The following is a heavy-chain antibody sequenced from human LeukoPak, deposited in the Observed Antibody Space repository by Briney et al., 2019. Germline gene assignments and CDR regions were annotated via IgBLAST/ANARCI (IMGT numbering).Heavy chain of an antibody. V-gene: IGHV3-74*01. CDR3: ARFNSGSYQHYFDY. CDR2: INSDGSST. D-gene: IGHD1-26*01. J-gene: IGHJ4*02. CDR1: GFTFSSYW. Sequence: PGGSLRLSCAASGFTFSSYWMHWVRQAPGKGLVWVSRINSDGSSTSYADSVKGRFTISRDNAKNTLYLQMNSLRAEDTAVYYCARFNSGSYQHYFDYWGQGTLVTVSS.